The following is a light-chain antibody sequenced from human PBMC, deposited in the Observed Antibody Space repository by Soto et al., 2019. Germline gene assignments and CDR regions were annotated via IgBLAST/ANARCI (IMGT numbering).Light chain of an antibody. CDR2: EVI. Sequence: XGQSITISCTGTSSDVGSYNLVSWYQQHPGKAPKLMIYEVIMLPLGVLNRFSGSKSCNTSSLTISGFQAEDEADYYCCSYAGSSPYVFGTGTKVTVL. V-gene: IGLV2-23*02. J-gene: IGLJ1*01. CDR1: SSDVGSYNL. CDR3: CSYAGSSPYV.